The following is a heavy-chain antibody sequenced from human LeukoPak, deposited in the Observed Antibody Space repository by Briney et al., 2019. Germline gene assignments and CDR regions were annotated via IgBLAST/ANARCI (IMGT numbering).Heavy chain of an antibody. Sequence: SETLSLTCTVSGGSISSYYWNWIRQPPGKGLEWIGYTYYSGSTYYNPSLKSRVTVSVDTSKNQFSLKLSSVTAADTAVYYCARAGFDYWGQGTLVTVSS. V-gene: IGHV4-59*12. CDR1: GGSISSYY. J-gene: IGHJ4*02. CDR3: ARAGFDY. CDR2: TYYSGST.